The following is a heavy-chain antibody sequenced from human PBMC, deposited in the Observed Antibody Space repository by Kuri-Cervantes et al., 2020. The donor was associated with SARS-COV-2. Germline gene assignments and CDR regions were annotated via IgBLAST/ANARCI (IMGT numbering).Heavy chain of an antibody. CDR1: GFTFSSYE. CDR3: AKREASYYFYGMDV. D-gene: IGHD1-26*01. J-gene: IGHJ6*02. CDR2: ISSSGSTI. Sequence: GESLKISCAASGFTFSSYEMNWVRQAPGKGLEWVSYISSSGSTIYYADSVKGRFTISRDNAKNSLYLQMNSLRAEDTAVYYCAKREASYYFYGMDVWGQGTTVTVSS. V-gene: IGHV3-48*03.